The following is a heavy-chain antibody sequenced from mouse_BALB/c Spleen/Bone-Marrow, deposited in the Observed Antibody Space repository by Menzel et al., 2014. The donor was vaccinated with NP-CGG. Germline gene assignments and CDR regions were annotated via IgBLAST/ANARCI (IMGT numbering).Heavy chain of an antibody. CDR2: INPYNGGT. CDR1: GYSFTGYT. D-gene: IGHD1-1*01. J-gene: IGHJ3*01. Sequence: VQLKQSGPELVKPGASMKISCKASGYSFTGYTMNWVKQSHGKNLEWIGLINPYNGGTSYNQKFKGKATLTVDKSSSTAYMELLSLTSDDSAVYYCARDYYGSSYGFAYWGQGTLVTVSA. V-gene: IGHV1-18*01. CDR3: ARDYYGSSYGFAY.